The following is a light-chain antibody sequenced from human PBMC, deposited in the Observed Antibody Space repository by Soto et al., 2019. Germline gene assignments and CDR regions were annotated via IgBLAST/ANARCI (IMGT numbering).Light chain of an antibody. V-gene: IGLV2-14*01. CDR1: SSDVDDYNY. CDR2: DVS. CDR3: SSYTSSSTLVV. Sequence: QSALTQPASVSGSPGQSITISCTGTSSDVDDYNYVSWYQQHPGKAPRVMIFDVSNRPSGVSNRFSGSKSGNTASLTISGLQADDEADYYCSSYTSSSTLVVFGGWTKLTVL. J-gene: IGLJ2*01.